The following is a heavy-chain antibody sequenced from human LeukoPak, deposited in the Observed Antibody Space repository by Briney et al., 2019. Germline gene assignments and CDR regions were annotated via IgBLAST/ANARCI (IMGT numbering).Heavy chain of an antibody. V-gene: IGHV4-59*01. CDR1: GGSISSYY. CDR3: ARVTGYMIEDYFDY. Sequence: SETLSLTCTVSGGSISSYYWSWIRQPPGKGLEWIGYIYYSGGTNYNPSLKSRVTISVETSKNQFSLKLSSVTAADTAVYYCARVTGYMIEDYFDYWGQGTLVTVSS. J-gene: IGHJ4*02. D-gene: IGHD3-22*01. CDR2: IYYSGGT.